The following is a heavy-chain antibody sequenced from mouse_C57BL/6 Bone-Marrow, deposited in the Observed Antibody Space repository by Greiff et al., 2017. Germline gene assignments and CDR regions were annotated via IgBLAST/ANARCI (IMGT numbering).Heavy chain of an antibody. V-gene: IGHV1-81*01. CDR3: ARDAY. CDR1: GYTFTSYG. CDR2: IYPRSGNT. J-gene: IGHJ2*01. Sequence: QVQLKQSGAELARPGASVKLSCKASGYTFTSYGISWVKQRTGQGLEWIGEIYPRSGNTYYNEKFKGKDTLTAEKSSSTAYMELRSLSSEDSAVYYCARDAYWGQGTTLTVSA.